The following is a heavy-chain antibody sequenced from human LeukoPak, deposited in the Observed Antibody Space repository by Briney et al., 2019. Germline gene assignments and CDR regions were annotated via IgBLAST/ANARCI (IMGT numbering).Heavy chain of an antibody. CDR2: ISYDGSNK. D-gene: IGHD3-10*01. J-gene: IGHJ4*02. V-gene: IGHV3-30-3*01. CDR1: GFTFSSYA. Sequence: PGGSLRLSCAASGFTFSSYAMHWVRQAPGKGLEWVAVISYDGSNKYYADSVKGRFTISRDNSKNTLYLQMNSLRAEGTAVYYCASDYGSGSYLDYWGQGTLVTVSS. CDR3: ASDYGSGSYLDY.